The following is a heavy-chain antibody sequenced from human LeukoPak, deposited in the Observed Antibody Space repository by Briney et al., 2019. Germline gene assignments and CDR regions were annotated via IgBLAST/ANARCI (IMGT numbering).Heavy chain of an antibody. V-gene: IGHV1-2*02. CDR3: ARDPPRITMIVDDY. CDR1: GYTFTGYY. J-gene: IGHJ4*02. Sequence: ASVKVSCKASGYTFTGYYMHWVRQAPGQGLEWMGWINPNSGGTNYAQKFQGRVTMTRDTSISTAYMELSRLRSDDTAVYYCARDPPRITMIVDDYWGQGTLVTASS. CDR2: INPNSGGT. D-gene: IGHD3-22*01.